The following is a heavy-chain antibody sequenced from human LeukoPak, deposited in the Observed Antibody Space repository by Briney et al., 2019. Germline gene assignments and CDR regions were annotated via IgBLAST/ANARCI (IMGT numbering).Heavy chain of an antibody. J-gene: IGHJ4*02. Sequence: PGGSLRLPCAASGFTFDDYAMHWVRQAPGKGLEWVSGISWNSGSIGYADSVKGRFTISRDNAKNSLYLQMNSLRAEDTALYYCAKSPKVVAAGYYFDYWGQGTLVTVSS. CDR2: ISWNSGSI. CDR3: AKSPKVVAAGYYFDY. V-gene: IGHV3-9*01. CDR1: GFTFDDYA. D-gene: IGHD2-15*01.